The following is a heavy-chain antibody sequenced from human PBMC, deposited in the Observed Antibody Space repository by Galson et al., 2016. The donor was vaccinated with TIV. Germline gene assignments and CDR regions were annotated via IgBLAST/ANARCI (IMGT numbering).Heavy chain of an antibody. D-gene: IGHD2-2*01. V-gene: IGHV3-15*01. CDR3: TTDLGYCLTTSCSLGLHS. CDR1: GFTFSNAW. J-gene: IGHJ4*02. Sequence: SLRLSCAVSGFTFSNAWMTWVRQAPGRGLEWVGRIKSKPDGATTAYAAPVKGRFSISRDDSKDTVYLQMNNLKTEDTALYFCTTDLGYCLTTSCSLGLHSWGQGTLVTVSS. CDR2: IKSKPDGATT.